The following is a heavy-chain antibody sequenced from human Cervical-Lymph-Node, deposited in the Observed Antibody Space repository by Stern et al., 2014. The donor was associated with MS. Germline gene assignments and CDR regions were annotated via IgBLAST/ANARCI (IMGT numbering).Heavy chain of an antibody. CDR2: ISFDGNNK. J-gene: IGHJ4*02. CDR3: VKEERRDVAAAGPPGGL. CDR1: GFTFSSYA. Sequence: VQLVESGGGVVQPGRSLRLSCSASGFTFSSYAMHWVRQAAGKGLEWVAVISFDGNNKYYIQSVKGRFTISSANSRNTLFLQMNSPRAEDTAIYYGVKEERRDVAAAGPPGGLWGQGTLVTVS. D-gene: IGHD6-13*01. V-gene: IGHV3-30*04.